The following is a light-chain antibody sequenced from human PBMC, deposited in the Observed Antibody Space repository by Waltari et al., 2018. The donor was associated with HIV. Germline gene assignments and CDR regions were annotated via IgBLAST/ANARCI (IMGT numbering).Light chain of an antibody. CDR3: QSADDSGSLVV. V-gene: IGLV3-25*03. CDR2: KDS. J-gene: IGLJ2*01. CDR1: ALSKHY. Sequence: SYELKQPPSVSVSPGQTARLTCSGHALSKHYVYWYQQKPGLAPILVIFKDSERPSEIPERFSGSSSGTTVTLTVTGVQAQDEADYFCQSADDSGSLVVFGGGTKLIVL.